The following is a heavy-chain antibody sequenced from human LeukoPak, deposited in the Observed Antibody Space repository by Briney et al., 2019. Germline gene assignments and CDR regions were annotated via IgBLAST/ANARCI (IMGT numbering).Heavy chain of an antibody. CDR2: IKQDGSEK. J-gene: IGHJ4*02. Sequence: PGRSLRLSCAASGFTFSSYWMSWVRQAPGKGLEWVANIKQDGSEKYYVDSVKGRFTISRDNAKNSLYLQMNSLRAEDTAVYYCARVVGRVVPAAPDYWGQGTLVTVSS. CDR3: ARVVGRVVPAAPDY. V-gene: IGHV3-7*01. D-gene: IGHD2-2*01. CDR1: GFTFSSYW.